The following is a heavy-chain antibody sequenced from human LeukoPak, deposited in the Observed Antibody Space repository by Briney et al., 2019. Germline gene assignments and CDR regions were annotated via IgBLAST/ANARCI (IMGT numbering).Heavy chain of an antibody. Sequence: SGTLSLTCAVSGGSISSSNWWSWVRPPPGKGLEWIGEIYHSGSTNYNPSLKSRVTISVDKSKNQFSLKLSSVTAADTAVYYCARGRCSGSYCGGFDYWGQGTLVTVSS. CDR3: ARGRCSGSYCGGFDY. D-gene: IGHD1-26*01. CDR1: GGSISSSNW. J-gene: IGHJ4*02. V-gene: IGHV4-4*02. CDR2: IYHSGST.